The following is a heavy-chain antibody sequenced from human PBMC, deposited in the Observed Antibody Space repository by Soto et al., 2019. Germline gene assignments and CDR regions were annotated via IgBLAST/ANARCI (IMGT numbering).Heavy chain of an antibody. J-gene: IGHJ4*02. CDR2: INHSGST. V-gene: IGHV4-34*01. CDR1: HGSFRGYD. CDR3: ARDKITGLFDY. Sequence: SETLSLTYAVYHGSFRGYDWTWIRQPPGTGLEWIGEINHSGSTNYNPSIKSRVTISVDTSKNQFSLKLTSVTAADTAVYYCARDKITGLFDYWGQGTLATVSS. D-gene: IGHD2-8*02.